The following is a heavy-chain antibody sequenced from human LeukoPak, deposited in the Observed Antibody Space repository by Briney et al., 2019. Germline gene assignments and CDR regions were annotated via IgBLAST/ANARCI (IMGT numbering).Heavy chain of an antibody. D-gene: IGHD3-9*01. Sequence: SVKVSCKASGGTFSSYAISWVRQAPGQGLEWMGGIIPIFGTANYAQKFQGRVTITADESTSTAYMELSSLRSEDTAVYYCARDGHTGATIFHWFDPWGQGTLVTVSA. CDR1: GGTFSSYA. CDR3: ARDGHTGATIFHWFDP. V-gene: IGHV1-69*13. J-gene: IGHJ5*02. CDR2: IIPIFGTA.